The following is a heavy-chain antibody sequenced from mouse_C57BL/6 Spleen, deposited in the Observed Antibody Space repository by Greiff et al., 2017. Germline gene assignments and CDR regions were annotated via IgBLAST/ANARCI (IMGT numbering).Heavy chain of an antibody. Sequence: EVKLVESGGDLVKPGGSLKLSCAASGFTFSSYGMSWVRQTPDKRLEWVATISSGGSYTYYPDSVKGRFTISRDNAKNTLYLQMSSLKPEDTALYDCARQGGGSHPFYAKDYWGQGTSVTVSS. D-gene: IGHD1-1*01. CDR1: GFTFSSYG. CDR2: ISSGGSYT. J-gene: IGHJ4*01. CDR3: ARQGGGSHPFYAKDY. V-gene: IGHV5-6*01.